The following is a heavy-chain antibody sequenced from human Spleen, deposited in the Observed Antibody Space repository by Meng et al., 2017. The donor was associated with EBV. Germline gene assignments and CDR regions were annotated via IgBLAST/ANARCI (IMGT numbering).Heavy chain of an antibody. CDR1: GYTFTSYY. V-gene: IGHV1-46*01. Sequence: QGQLVQSGADVKKPGASVKVSCKASGYTFTSYYVHWVRQAPGQGLEWVGIINPSDGSTSYAQKFQGRVTMTRDTSTSTVYMEPSSLRSEDTAIYYCSTSQFDYWGQGTLVTVSS. D-gene: IGHD2/OR15-2a*01. CDR2: INPSDGST. CDR3: STSQFDY. J-gene: IGHJ4*02.